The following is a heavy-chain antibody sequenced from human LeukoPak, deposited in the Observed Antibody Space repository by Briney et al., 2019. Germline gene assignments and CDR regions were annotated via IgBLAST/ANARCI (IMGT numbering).Heavy chain of an antibody. J-gene: IGHJ4*02. V-gene: IGHV1-3*01. CDR3: ARDPRDGTFDY. Sequence: ASVKVSCKASGYTFTSYAMHWVRQAPGQRLEWMGWINAGNGNTKYSQKLQGRVTMTTDTSTSTAYMELRSLRSDDTAVYYCARDPRDGTFDYWGQGTLVTVSS. D-gene: IGHD5-24*01. CDR2: INAGNGNT. CDR1: GYTFTSYA.